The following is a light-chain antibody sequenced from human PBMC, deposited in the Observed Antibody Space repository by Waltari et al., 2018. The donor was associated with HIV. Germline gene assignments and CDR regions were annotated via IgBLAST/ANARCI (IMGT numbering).Light chain of an antibody. J-gene: IGKJ2*01. CDR2: GAS. V-gene: IGKV3-15*01. CDR1: QSVGSD. CDR3: QQYNDWPPGYT. Sequence: EKVMTQSPATLFVSPGERPTLDSRASQSVGSDLAWYQQRPGQAPRLLIYGASTRATGTPARFSGGGSGTEFTLTISSLQSEDFAVYYCQQYNDWPPGYTFGQGTKLEIK.